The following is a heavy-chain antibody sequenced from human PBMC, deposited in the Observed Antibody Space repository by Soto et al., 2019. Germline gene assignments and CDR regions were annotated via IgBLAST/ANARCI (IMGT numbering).Heavy chain of an antibody. Sequence: SETLSLTCTVSGGSISSSSYYWGWIRQPPGKGLEWIGSIYYSGSTYYNPSLKSRVTISVDTSKNQFSLKLSSVTAADTAVYYCARHIITMVRGVIGWFDPWGQGTLVTVSS. D-gene: IGHD3-10*01. CDR3: ARHIITMVRGVIGWFDP. CDR1: GGSISSSSYY. CDR2: IYYSGST. J-gene: IGHJ5*02. V-gene: IGHV4-39*01.